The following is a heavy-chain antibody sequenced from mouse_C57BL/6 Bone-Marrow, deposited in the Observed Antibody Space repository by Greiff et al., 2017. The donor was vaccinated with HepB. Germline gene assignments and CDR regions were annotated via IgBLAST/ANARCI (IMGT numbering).Heavy chain of an antibody. J-gene: IGHJ3*01. CDR1: GFTFSSYG. CDR3: ARHRDLAY. Sequence: VQLQQSGGDLVKPGGSLKLSCAASGFTFSSYGMSWVRQTPDKRLEWVATISSGGSYTYYPDSVKGRFTISRDNAKNTLYLQMSSLKSEDTAMYYCARHRDLAYWGQGTLVTVSA. CDR2: ISSGGSYT. V-gene: IGHV5-6*01.